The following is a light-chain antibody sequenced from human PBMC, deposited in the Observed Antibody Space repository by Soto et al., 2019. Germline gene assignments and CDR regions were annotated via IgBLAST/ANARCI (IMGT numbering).Light chain of an antibody. CDR2: DAS. Sequence: EIVLTQSPGTLSLSPGERATLSCRASQSVSSSLAWYQQRPGQAPRLLIYDASSRATGIPDRFSGSGSGTDFTLTISRLESEDFAVYYCQHYGSSRTFGQGTEV. CDR1: QSVSSS. CDR3: QHYGSSRT. V-gene: IGKV3-20*01. J-gene: IGKJ1*01.